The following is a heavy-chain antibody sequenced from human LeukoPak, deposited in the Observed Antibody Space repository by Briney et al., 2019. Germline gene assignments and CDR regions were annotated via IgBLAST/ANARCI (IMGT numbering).Heavy chain of an antibody. CDR1: GFTFSSSW. CDR3: AKEGTYYYDSSGYYIDAFDI. D-gene: IGHD3-22*01. J-gene: IGHJ3*02. Sequence: GGSLRLSCAASGFTFSSSWMHWVRQAPGKGLVWVSRINSDGSSTNYADSVKGRFTISRDNAKNTLYLQMNSLRAEDTAVYYCAKEGTYYYDSSGYYIDAFDIWGQGTMVTVSS. V-gene: IGHV3-74*01. CDR2: INSDGSST.